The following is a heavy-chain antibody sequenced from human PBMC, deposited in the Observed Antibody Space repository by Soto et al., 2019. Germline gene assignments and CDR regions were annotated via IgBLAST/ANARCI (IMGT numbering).Heavy chain of an antibody. Sequence: QVQLVQSGAEVKKPGSSVKVSCKASGGTFSSYTISWVRQAPGQGLEWMGRIIPILGIANYAQKFQGRVTITADKSTSTAYMELSSLRSEDTAVYYCARGRRDGYNPTSYYFDYWGQGTLVTVSS. V-gene: IGHV1-69*02. CDR3: ARGRRDGYNPTSYYFDY. J-gene: IGHJ4*02. D-gene: IGHD5-12*01. CDR2: IIPILGIA. CDR1: GGTFSSYT.